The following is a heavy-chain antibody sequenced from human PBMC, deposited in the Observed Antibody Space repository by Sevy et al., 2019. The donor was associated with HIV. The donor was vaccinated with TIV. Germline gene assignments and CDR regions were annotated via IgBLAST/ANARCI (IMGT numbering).Heavy chain of an antibody. CDR3: AKDFTGYNGMDV. CDR1: GFTVGTFG. V-gene: IGHV3-30*18. Sequence: GGSLRLSCAASGFTVGTFGMHWVRQAPGKGLEWVAVISYDGSSKYYGDSVKGRFIISRDNSKNTLYLQMSSLRPEDTAMYYCAKDFTGYNGMDVWGQGTTVTVSS. CDR2: ISYDGSSK. J-gene: IGHJ6*02. D-gene: IGHD3-9*01.